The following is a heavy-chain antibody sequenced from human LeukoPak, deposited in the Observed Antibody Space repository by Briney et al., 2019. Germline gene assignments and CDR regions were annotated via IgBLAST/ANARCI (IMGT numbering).Heavy chain of an antibody. Sequence: PSETLSLTCTVSGGSISSSSYYWGWIRQPPGKGLEWIGSIYYSGSTYYNPSLKSRVTISVDTSKNQFSLKLTSVTAADTAVYYCARDGGTAMVIFAFDIWGQGTMVTVSS. V-gene: IGHV4-39*07. CDR3: ARDGGTAMVIFAFDI. CDR2: IYYSGST. J-gene: IGHJ3*02. D-gene: IGHD5-18*01. CDR1: GGSISSSSYY.